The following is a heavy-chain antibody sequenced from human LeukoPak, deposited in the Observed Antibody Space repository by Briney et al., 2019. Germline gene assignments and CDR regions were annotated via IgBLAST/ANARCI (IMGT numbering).Heavy chain of an antibody. V-gene: IGHV3-23*01. D-gene: IGHD3-10*01. CDR2: ISGSGGST. CDR3: AKGSDYYGSGSPNWFDP. J-gene: IGHJ5*02. Sequence: PGGSLRLSCAASGFTFSSYAMSWVRQAPGKGLEWVSAISGSGGSTYYADSVKGRFTISRDNSKNTLYLQMNSLRAEDTAVYYCAKGSDYYGSGSPNWFDPWGQGTLVTASS. CDR1: GFTFSSYA.